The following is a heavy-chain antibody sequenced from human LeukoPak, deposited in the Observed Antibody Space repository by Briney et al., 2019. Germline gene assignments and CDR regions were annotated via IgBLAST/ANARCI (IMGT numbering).Heavy chain of an antibody. CDR3: ATDGPELSLWVY. CDR1: GFTFSTYA. V-gene: IGHV3-23*01. J-gene: IGHJ4*02. D-gene: IGHD1-14*01. CDR2: ISDRGGST. Sequence: GGSLRLSCAASGFTFSTYAMSWVRQAPGKGLEWVSTISDRGGSTFYADSVKGRFTISRDNSKNTLYLQMNSLRAGDTALYYCATDGPELSLWVYWGRGTLVTVSS.